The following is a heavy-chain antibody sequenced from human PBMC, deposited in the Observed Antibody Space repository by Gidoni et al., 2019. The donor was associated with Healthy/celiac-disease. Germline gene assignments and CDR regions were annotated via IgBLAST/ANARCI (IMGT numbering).Heavy chain of an antibody. J-gene: IGHJ4*02. CDR3: AKDLGGGLN. D-gene: IGHD3-16*01. V-gene: IGHV3-23*01. Sequence: EVQLLESGGGVVQPGGPLSIPCAASGFTFSSYAMIWVRQAPGKGLEWVSAISGSGGSTYYADSVKGRFTISRDNSKNTLYLQMNSLRAEDTAVYYCAKDLGGGLNWGQGTLVTVSS. CDR2: ISGSGGST. CDR1: GFTFSSYA.